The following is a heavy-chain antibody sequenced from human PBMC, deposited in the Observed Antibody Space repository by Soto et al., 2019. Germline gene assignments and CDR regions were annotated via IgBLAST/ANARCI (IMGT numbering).Heavy chain of an antibody. V-gene: IGHV1-69*13. CDR3: AGYDSSGYYPPRYYFQH. Sequence: SVKVYCKASGVTFSSYAISWVRHAPGQGLEWMGGIIPIFGTANYAQKFQGRVTITADESTSTAYMELSSLRSEDTAVYYCAGYDSSGYYPPRYYFQHWGQGTLVTVSS. D-gene: IGHD3-22*01. J-gene: IGHJ1*01. CDR2: IIPIFGTA. CDR1: GVTFSSYA.